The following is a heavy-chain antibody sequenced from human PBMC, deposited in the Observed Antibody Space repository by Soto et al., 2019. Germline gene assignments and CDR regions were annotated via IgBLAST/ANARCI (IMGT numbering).Heavy chain of an antibody. Sequence: PSETLSLTCAVSGASISGADYYWTWIRQHPGKGPEWIGHIYYSGSTYYNLSLKSRLTISLDTSKNQFSLKLSSVTAADTAVYYCARAIWGGYCSGGSCPGQYDFWGQGTLVTVSS. CDR3: ARAIWGGYCSGGSCPGQYDF. V-gene: IGHV4-31*11. D-gene: IGHD2-15*01. J-gene: IGHJ4*02. CDR2: IYYSGST. CDR1: GASISGADYY.